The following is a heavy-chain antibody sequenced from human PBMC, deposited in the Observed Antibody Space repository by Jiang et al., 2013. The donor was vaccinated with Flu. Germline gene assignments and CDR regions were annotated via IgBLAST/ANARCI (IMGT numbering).Heavy chain of an antibody. CDR2: ILPIVGPA. CDR3: ARMTSFPRAFDL. CDR1: GGTFSSYA. V-gene: IGHV1-69*01. J-gene: IGHJ3*01. Sequence: SGAEVKKPGSSVKVSCKASGGTFSSYAFTWVRQAPGQGLEWMGGILPIVGPAKYAQKFQGRVTIIADESSTTVYMELSSLRSEDTAMYYCARMTSFPRAFDLWGQGTMVIVSS.